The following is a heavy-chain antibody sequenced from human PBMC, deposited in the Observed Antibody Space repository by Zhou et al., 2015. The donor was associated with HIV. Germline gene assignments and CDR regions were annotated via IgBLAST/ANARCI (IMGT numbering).Heavy chain of an antibody. CDR2: ISVYKGNT. V-gene: IGHV1-18*01. CDR1: GYSFTTYG. J-gene: IGHJ4*02. D-gene: IGHD2-2*01. Sequence: VQVVQSGAEVRKPGASVKVSCKASGYSFTTYGITWVRQAPGQGLEWMGWISVYKGNTHYAQKFRGRIIMTTDTSTSTAYMELRSLRSDDTAVYYCARDRQDIVVVPAASDYWGQGTLVTVSS. CDR3: ARDRQDIVVVPAASDY.